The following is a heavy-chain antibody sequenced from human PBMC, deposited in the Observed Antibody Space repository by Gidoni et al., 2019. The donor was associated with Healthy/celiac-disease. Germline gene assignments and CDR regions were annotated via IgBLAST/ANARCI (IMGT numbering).Heavy chain of an antibody. CDR3: AYNYGAEY. D-gene: IGHD4-17*01. CDR2: ISGSGGST. J-gene: IGHJ4*02. V-gene: IGHV3-23*01. CDR1: GFTFSSYA. Sequence: EVQLLESGGGLVQPGGSLTLPCAASGFTFSSYAIGWVRRAPGKGLEWVSVISGSGGSTYYADSVKGRFTISRDNSKNTLYLQMNSLRDEDTAVYYCAYNYGAEYWGQGTLVTVSS.